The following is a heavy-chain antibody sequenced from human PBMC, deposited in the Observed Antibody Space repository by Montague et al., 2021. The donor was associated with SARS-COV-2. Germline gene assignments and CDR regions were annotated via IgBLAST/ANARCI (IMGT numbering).Heavy chain of an antibody. CDR3: ARLGDSGSYLAFDY. V-gene: IGHV4-59*08. D-gene: IGHD3-10*01. CDR1: NGSISGHY. CDR2: IHYRGTT. J-gene: IGHJ4*02. Sequence: SETLSLTCTVSNGSISGHYWTWIRQSPGRGLEWLAYIHYRGTTDYNPSLKSRLTLSVDTSKNQFSLTLTSLTAADTAIYYCARLGDSGSYLAFDYWGQGTLVTVSS.